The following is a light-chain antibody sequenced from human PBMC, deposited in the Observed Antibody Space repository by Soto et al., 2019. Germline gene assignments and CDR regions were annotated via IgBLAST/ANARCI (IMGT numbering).Light chain of an antibody. V-gene: IGKV1-33*01. CDR2: DAS. Sequence: DIQMTQSPSSLSASVGDRVTITCQASQDISNYLNWYQQKPGKAPKLLIYDASNLETGVPSRFSGSKSGTDFTFTISSLRPEDIATYYCQQYDNLAIIFGQGTRLEIK. J-gene: IGKJ5*01. CDR1: QDISNY. CDR3: QQYDNLAII.